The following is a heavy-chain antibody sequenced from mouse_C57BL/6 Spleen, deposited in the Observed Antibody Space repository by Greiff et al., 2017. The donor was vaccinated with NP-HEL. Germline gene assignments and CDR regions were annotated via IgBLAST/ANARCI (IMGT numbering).Heavy chain of an antibody. CDR3: TTGSSWGNY. D-gene: IGHD1-1*01. Sequence: VQLQQSGAELVRPGASVKLSCTASGFNIKDDYMHWVKQRPEQGLEWIGWIDPENGDTEYASKFQGKATITADTSSNTAYLQLSSLTSEDTAVYYCTTGSSWGNYWGQGTTLTVSS. V-gene: IGHV14-4*01. CDR1: GFNIKDDY. CDR2: IDPENGDT. J-gene: IGHJ2*01.